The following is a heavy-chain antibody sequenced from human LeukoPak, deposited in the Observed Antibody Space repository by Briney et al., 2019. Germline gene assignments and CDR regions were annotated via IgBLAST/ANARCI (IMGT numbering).Heavy chain of an antibody. V-gene: IGHV3-30-3*01. CDR2: ISYDGSNK. J-gene: IGHJ6*02. CDR3: ARGAHCSGGSCYSWDYYGMDV. D-gene: IGHD2-15*01. Sequence: GRSLRLSCAASGFTFSSYAIHWVRQAPGKGLEWVAVISYDGSNKYYADSVKGRFTISRDNSKNTLYLQMNSLRAEDTAVYYCARGAHCSGGSCYSWDYYGMDVWGQGTTVTVSS. CDR1: GFTFSSYA.